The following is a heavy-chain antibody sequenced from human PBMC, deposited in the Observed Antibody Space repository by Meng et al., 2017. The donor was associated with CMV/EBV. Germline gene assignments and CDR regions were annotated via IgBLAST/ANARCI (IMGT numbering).Heavy chain of an antibody. Sequence: GESLKISCAASGFTFSSYEMNWVRQAPGKGLEWVSYISSSGSTIYYADSLKGRFTISRDNAKNSLYLQMNSLRAEDTAVYYCARTRITIFGVVIIARYGMDVWGQGTTVTVSS. CDR2: ISSSGSTI. CDR1: GFTFSSYE. D-gene: IGHD3-3*01. V-gene: IGHV3-48*03. J-gene: IGHJ6*02. CDR3: ARTRITIFGVVIIARYGMDV.